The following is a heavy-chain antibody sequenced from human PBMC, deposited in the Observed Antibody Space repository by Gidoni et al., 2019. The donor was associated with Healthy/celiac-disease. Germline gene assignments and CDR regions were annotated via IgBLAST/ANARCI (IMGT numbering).Heavy chain of an antibody. V-gene: IGHV4-34*01. J-gene: IGHJ4*02. CDR2: INHSGST. CDR1: GGSFSGYY. CDR3: ASSSSGWHYFDY. Sequence: QVQLQQWSAGLLKPSETLSLTCAVYGGSFSGYYWSWIRQPPGKGLEWIGEINHSGSTNYNPSLKSRVTISVDTSKNQFSLKLSSVTAADTAVYYCASSSSGWHYFDYWGQGTLVTVSS. D-gene: IGHD6-19*01.